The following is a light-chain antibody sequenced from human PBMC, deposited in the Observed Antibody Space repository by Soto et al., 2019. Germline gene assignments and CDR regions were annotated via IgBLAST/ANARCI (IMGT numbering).Light chain of an antibody. Sequence: DIKLTQSPSSLSASVGDTVTITCQASHDISNYLNWYQQKPGKAPKLLIYDAYSLEEGVPSRFSGSGSGTDFTFTITSLQPEDIATYYCQQYNDLITFGGGTKVEIK. CDR3: QQYNDLIT. CDR2: DAY. J-gene: IGKJ4*01. V-gene: IGKV1-33*01. CDR1: HDISNY.